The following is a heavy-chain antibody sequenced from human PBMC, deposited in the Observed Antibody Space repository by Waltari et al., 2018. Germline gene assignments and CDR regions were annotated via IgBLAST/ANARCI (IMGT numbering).Heavy chain of an antibody. Sequence: DVQLVESGGGLVQPGGSLRLSCAASGFTFTHYWMSWVRQAPGKGLEWVANLKYDGSEKDYVDSVKGRFNSARDNAKNSLYLHMNSLRAEDTAVYYCTRDERWGQGTLVTVSS. V-gene: IGHV3-7*01. CDR1: GFTFTHYW. CDR3: TRDER. CDR2: LKYDGSEK. D-gene: IGHD1-1*01. J-gene: IGHJ4*02.